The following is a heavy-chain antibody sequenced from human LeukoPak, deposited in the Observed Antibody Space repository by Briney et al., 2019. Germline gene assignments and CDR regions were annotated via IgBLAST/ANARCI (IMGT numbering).Heavy chain of an antibody. D-gene: IGHD1-26*01. J-gene: IGHJ4*02. CDR1: GFTFSTYA. CDR3: AGSGGSYDY. Sequence: GGSLRLSCAASGFTFSTYAMNWVRQAPGKGLEYVSAISSNGGSTYYAKSVKGRFTISRDNSKNTLYLQVGSLRAEDMAVYYCAGSGGSYDYWGQGTLVTVSS. CDR2: ISSNGGST. V-gene: IGHV3-64*01.